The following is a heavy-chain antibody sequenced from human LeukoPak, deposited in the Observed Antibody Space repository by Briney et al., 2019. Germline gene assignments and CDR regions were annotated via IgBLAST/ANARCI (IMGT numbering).Heavy chain of an antibody. J-gene: IGHJ4*02. CDR3: ARSGDKGYCSTTSCYGFDY. D-gene: IGHD2-2*01. CDR2: IYIGGTT. Sequence: SETLSLTCTVSGYSISSGYHWGWIRQPPGKGLEWIGSIYIGGTTFHNPSLKSRVTISLDTSKNQFSLGLSSVTAADTAVYHCARSGDKGYCSTTSCYGFDYRGQGILVTVSS. V-gene: IGHV4-38-2*02. CDR1: GYSISSGYH.